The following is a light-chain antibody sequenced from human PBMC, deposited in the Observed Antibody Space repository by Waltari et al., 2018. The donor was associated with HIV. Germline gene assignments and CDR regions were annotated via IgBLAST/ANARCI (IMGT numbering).Light chain of an antibody. J-gene: IGKJ3*01. CDR2: DAS. CDR3: QQRSDWPRT. Sequence: VFTPSPATLSLSPGETATLYCRAKQAEGNFLTMHQQKPGQAPGVVSFDASKCAYDIPARFRGSGSGTDVALTISSLEPEDFAVYYCQQRSDWPRTFGPGTRVEIK. V-gene: IGKV3-11*01. CDR1: QAEGNF.